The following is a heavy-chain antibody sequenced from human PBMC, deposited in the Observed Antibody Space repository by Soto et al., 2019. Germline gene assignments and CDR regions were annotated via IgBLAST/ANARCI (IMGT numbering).Heavy chain of an antibody. CDR2: IIPILGIA. Sequence: QVQLVQSGAEVKKPGSSVKVSCKASGGTLSSYTISWVRQAPGQGLEWMGRIIPILGIANYAQKFQGRVTITADKSTSTAHMELSSLRSEDTAVYYCARDVATQRFEYSSSLQAFDIWGQGTMVTVSS. V-gene: IGHV1-69*08. CDR1: GGTLSSYT. CDR3: ARDVATQRFEYSSSLQAFDI. J-gene: IGHJ3*02. D-gene: IGHD6-6*01.